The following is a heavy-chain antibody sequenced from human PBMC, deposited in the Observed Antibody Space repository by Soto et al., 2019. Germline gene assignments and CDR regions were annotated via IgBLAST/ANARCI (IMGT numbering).Heavy chain of an antibody. V-gene: IGHV1-69*13. Sequence: SVKVSCKASGCTFSSYAISWVRQAPGQGLERMGGIIPIFGTANYAQKFQGRVTITADESTSTAYMELSSLRSEDTAVYYCARGLILGYCSSTSCPSFDYWGQGTLVTVSS. CDR2: IIPIFGTA. J-gene: IGHJ4*02. CDR3: ARGLILGYCSSTSCPSFDY. D-gene: IGHD2-2*01. CDR1: GCTFSSYA.